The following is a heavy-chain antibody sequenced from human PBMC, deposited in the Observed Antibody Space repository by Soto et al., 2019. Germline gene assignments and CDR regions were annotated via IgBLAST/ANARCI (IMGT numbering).Heavy chain of an antibody. CDR2: IYYSGST. D-gene: IGHD3-10*01. CDR1: GGSISSYY. CDR3: VSGPLEDENYYYYMDV. J-gene: IGHJ6*03. Sequence: SETLSLTCTVSGGSISSYYWSWIRQPPGKGLEWIGYIYYSGSTNYNPSLKSRVTISVDTSKNQFSLKLSSVTAADTAVYYCVSGPLEDENYYYYMDVWGKGTTVTVSS. V-gene: IGHV4-59*08.